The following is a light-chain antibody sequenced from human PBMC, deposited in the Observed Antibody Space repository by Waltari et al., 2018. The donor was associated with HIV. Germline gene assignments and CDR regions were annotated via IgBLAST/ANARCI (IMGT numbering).Light chain of an antibody. Sequence: QSMLTQPPSLSAAPGQRVTISSSGFDSNVGNVSASWYQHLPGTAPKLLIYEGHKRPSGIPDRFSGSQSGASATLGITGLQTGDEADYYCGTWVKSLTPLYVFGTGTAVTVL. J-gene: IGLJ1*01. CDR1: DSNVGNVS. CDR2: EGH. V-gene: IGLV1-51*02. CDR3: GTWVKSLTPLYV.